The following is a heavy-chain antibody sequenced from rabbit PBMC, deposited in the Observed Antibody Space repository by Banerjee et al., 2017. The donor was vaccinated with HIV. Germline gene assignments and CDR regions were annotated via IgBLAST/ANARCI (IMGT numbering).Heavy chain of an antibody. CDR3: ARAGSDRNYMVGSLNL. V-gene: IGHV1S40*01. CDR1: GFDFSGNA. D-gene: IGHD1-1*01. J-gene: IGHJ4*01. CDR2: IYAGDGST. Sequence: QSLEESGGDLVKPGASLTLTCKASGFDFSGNAMCWVRQAPGKGLEWIACIYAGDGSTYYASWVNGRFTISKTSSTTVTLQMTSLTAADTATYFCARAGSDRNYMVGSLNLWGPGTLVTVS.